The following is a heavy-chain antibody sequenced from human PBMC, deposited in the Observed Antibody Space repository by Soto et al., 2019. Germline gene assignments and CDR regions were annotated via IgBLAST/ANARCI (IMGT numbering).Heavy chain of an antibody. Sequence: QVQLVESGGGVVQPGRSLRLSCAASGFTFSSYGMHWVRQAPGKGLEWVAVISYDGSNKYYADSVKGRFTISRDNSKNTLYLQMNSLRAEDTAVYYCAKEDDFWSGLDYWGQGTLVTVSS. CDR2: ISYDGSNK. J-gene: IGHJ4*02. CDR1: GFTFSSYG. D-gene: IGHD3-3*01. CDR3: AKEDDFWSGLDY. V-gene: IGHV3-30*18.